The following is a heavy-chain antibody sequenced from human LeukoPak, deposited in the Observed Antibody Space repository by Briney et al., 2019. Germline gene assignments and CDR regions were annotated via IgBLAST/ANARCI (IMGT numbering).Heavy chain of an antibody. J-gene: IGHJ5*02. Sequence: SETLSLTCAVSGGSISSGGYSWSWIRQPPGKGLEWIGYIYHSGSTYYNPSLKSRVTISVDRSKNQFSLKLSSVTAADMAVYYCARVLRWFDPWGQGTLVTVSS. V-gene: IGHV4-30-2*01. CDR2: IYHSGST. CDR3: ARVLRWFDP. D-gene: IGHD3-16*01. CDR1: GGSISSGGYS.